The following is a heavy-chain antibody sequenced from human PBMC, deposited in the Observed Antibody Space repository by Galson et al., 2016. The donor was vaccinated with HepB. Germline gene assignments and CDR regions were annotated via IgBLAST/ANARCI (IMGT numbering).Heavy chain of an antibody. V-gene: IGHV3-23*01. CDR3: AKGTTLQVHFGYFDH. J-gene: IGHJ4*02. Sequence: SLRLSCAASAFTFTNYGMTWVRQAPGKGLEWASAISGSGDKTYYADSMRGRFTISRDNSKNTLYLQMNSLRVDDTAVYYCAKGTTLQVHFGYFDHWGQGTLVTVSS. D-gene: IGHD1/OR15-1a*01. CDR1: AFTFTNYG. CDR2: ISGSGDKT.